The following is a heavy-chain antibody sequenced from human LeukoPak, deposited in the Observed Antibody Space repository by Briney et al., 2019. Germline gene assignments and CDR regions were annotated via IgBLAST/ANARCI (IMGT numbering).Heavy chain of an antibody. CDR3: VRDEAVAPAPLKGRDSWFDP. J-gene: IGHJ5*02. D-gene: IGHD2-2*01. V-gene: IGHV1-2*02. CDR1: GYTLIGYY. Sequence: ASVKVSCKASGYTLIGYYMHWVRQAPGQWLEWMGWINPHSGDTKYAQNFQGRVTMTRDTSISTAYMELSRLRSDDTAVYYCVRDEAVAPAPLKGRDSWFDPWGQGTLVTVSS. CDR2: INPHSGDT.